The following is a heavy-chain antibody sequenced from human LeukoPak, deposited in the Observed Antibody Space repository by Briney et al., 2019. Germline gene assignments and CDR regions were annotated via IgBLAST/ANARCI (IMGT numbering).Heavy chain of an antibody. CDR2: ISSSGSTI. CDR1: GLTFGSNE. CDR3: ASPKEQQLRHYYYYGMDV. Sequence: PGGSLRLSCAAFGLTFGSNEMNWVRPPRGKRLEWVSYISSSGSTIYYADSVKGRFTISRDNAKYSLYLQMNSPRAEDTAVYYCASPKEQQLRHYYYYGMDVWGKGTTVTVSS. J-gene: IGHJ6*04. V-gene: IGHV3-48*03. D-gene: IGHD6-13*01.